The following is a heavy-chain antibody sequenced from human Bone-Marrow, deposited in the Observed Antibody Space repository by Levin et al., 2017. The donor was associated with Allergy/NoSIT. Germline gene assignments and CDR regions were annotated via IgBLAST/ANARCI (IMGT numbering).Heavy chain of an antibody. CDR2: INPNNGGP. J-gene: IGHJ4*02. CDR1: GYTFTGYY. V-gene: IGHV1-2*02. Sequence: GGSLRLSCKASGYTFTGYYMHWVRQAPGQGLEWMGWINPNNGGPNYAQKFQGRVTMTRDTSISTAYMELSRLRSDDTAVYYCARGGCSSTSCYRDYWGQGTLVTVSS. CDR3: ARGGCSSTSCYRDY. D-gene: IGHD2-2*01.